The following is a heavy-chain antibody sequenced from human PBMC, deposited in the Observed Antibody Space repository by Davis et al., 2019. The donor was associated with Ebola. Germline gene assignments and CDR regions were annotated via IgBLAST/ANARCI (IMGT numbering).Heavy chain of an antibody. V-gene: IGHV4-34*01. J-gene: IGHJ5*02. Sequence: MPGGSLRLSCDVYGGSFSGYFWSWIRQSPGKGLEWIGDIHQSGNPNYNPSLKSRVTMSVDSSKNQFSLILTSVTAADTAVYYCARVHEYTDYFHFDPWGQGILVTVSS. CDR1: GGSFSGYF. CDR2: IHQSGNP. D-gene: IGHD2/OR15-2a*01. CDR3: ARVHEYTDYFHFDP.